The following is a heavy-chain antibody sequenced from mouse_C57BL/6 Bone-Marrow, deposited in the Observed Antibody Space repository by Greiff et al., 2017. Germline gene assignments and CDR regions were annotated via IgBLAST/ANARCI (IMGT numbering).Heavy chain of an antibody. V-gene: IGHV5-4*01. D-gene: IGHD1-1*01. CDR1: GFTFSSYA. Sequence: EVKLQESGGGLVKPGGSLKLSCAASGFTFSSYAMSWVRQTPEKRLEWVATISDGGSYTYYPDNVKGRFTISRDNAKNDLYLQMSHLKSEDTAMYCCARDRSPCTSVVAPWYFDVWGTGTTVTVSS. J-gene: IGHJ1*03. CDR3: ARDRSPCTSVVAPWYFDV. CDR2: ISDGGSYT.